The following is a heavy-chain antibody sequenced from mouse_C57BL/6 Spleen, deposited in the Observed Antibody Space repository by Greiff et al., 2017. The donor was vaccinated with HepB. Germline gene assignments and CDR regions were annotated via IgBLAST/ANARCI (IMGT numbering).Heavy chain of an antibody. D-gene: IGHD1-1*01. V-gene: IGHV1-42*01. CDR2: INPSTGGT. J-gene: IGHJ3*01. CDR3: ARTGSSYLFAY. CDR1: GYSFTGYY. Sequence: VQLKQSGPELVKPGASVKISCKASGYSFTGYYMNWVKQSPEKSLEWIGEINPSTGGTTYNQKFKAKATLTEDKSSSTAYMQLKSLTSEDSAVYYCARTGSSYLFAYWGQGTLVTVSA.